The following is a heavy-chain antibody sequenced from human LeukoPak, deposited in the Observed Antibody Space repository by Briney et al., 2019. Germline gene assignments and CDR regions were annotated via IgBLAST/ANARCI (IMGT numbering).Heavy chain of an antibody. J-gene: IGHJ4*02. V-gene: IGHV3-23*01. CDR1: GFSFSGYA. D-gene: IGHD4-23*01. CDR2: ISHTGGAT. Sequence: GGSLRLSCAASGFSFSGYAMSWDRQAPGKGLEWVSSISHTGGATFYTDSVRGRFTISRDNSKSTLDLQMSNLRADDTAVYYCATYSGGNFFDYWGQGTLVAVSS. CDR3: ATYSGGNFFDY.